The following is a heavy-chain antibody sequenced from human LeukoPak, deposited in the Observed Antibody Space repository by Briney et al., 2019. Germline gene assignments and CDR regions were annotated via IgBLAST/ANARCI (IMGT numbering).Heavy chain of an antibody. CDR1: GGSIRSYY. CDR2: INYSGNT. D-gene: IGHD5-18*01. Sequence: PSETLSLTCTVSGGSIRSYYWSWIRQPPGKGLEWIGYINYSGNTNNNPSLKSRVTTSVDTSKNQFSLKLSSVTAADTAVYYCAASRSGYSYADYWGQGILVTVSS. CDR3: AASRSGYSYADY. J-gene: IGHJ4*02. V-gene: IGHV4-59*08.